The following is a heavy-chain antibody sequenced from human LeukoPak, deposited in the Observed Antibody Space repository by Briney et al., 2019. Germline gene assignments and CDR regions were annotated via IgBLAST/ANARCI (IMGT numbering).Heavy chain of an antibody. Sequence: GASVKVSCKASGGTFSSYAISWVRQAPGQGLEWMGGIIPIFGTANYAQKFQGRVTITADESTSTAYMELSSLRSEDTAVYYCARERNYGDPSGYFDYWGQGTLVTVSS. J-gene: IGHJ4*02. CDR3: ARERNYGDPSGYFDY. CDR2: IIPIFGTA. CDR1: GGTFSSYA. V-gene: IGHV1-69*13. D-gene: IGHD4-17*01.